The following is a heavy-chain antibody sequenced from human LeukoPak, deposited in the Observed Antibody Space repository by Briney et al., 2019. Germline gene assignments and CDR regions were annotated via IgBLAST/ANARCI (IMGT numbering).Heavy chain of an antibody. CDR1: GGTFSSYA. D-gene: IGHD6-19*01. Sequence: SVKVSCKASGGTFSSYAISWVRQAPGQGLEWMGGIIPIFGTANYAQKFQGRVTMTTDTSTSTAYMELRSLRSDDTAVYYCARVRTAGSGWTQKEFDYWGQGTLVIVSS. J-gene: IGHJ4*02. CDR2: IIPIFGTA. CDR3: ARVRTAGSGWTQKEFDY. V-gene: IGHV1-69*05.